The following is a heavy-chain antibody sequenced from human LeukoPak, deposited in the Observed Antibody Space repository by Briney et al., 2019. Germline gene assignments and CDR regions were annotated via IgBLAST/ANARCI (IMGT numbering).Heavy chain of an antibody. D-gene: IGHD2-15*01. CDR1: GFTFSSYS. V-gene: IGHV3-21*01. CDR2: ISSSSSYI. CDR3: ARTVVAANDHDAFDI. Sequence: GGSLRLSCAASGFTFSSYSMNWVRQAPGKGLEWVSSISSSSSYIYYADSVEGRFTVSRDNAKNSLYLQMNSLRAEDTAVYYCARTVVAANDHDAFDIWGQGTMVTVSS. J-gene: IGHJ3*02.